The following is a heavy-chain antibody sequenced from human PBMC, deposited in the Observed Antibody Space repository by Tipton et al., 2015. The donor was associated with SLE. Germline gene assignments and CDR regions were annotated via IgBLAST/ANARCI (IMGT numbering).Heavy chain of an antibody. V-gene: IGHV4-61*08. CDR1: GGSISSGDYY. CDR2: IYYSGST. J-gene: IGHJ6*03. CDR3: ARGGLGAHSSGWYNYYYYMDV. D-gene: IGHD6-19*01. Sequence: TLSLTCTVSGGSISSGDYYWSWIRQPPGKGLEWIGYIYYSGSTNYNPSLKSRVTISGDTSKNQFSLKLSSVTAADTAVYYCARGGLGAHSSGWYNYYYYMDVWGKGTTVTVSS.